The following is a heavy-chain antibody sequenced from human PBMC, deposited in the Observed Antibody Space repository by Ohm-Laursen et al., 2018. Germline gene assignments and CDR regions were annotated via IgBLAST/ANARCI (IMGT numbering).Heavy chain of an antibody. D-gene: IGHD5-12*01. Sequence: SLRLSCAASGFTFNNYWMHWVRQAPGKGLVWVSRINSDGSTTNYADSAKGRFTISRDNAKNTLYLQMNSLGAEDTALYYCVGGYITVFHYWGQGTLVTVSS. V-gene: IGHV3-74*01. CDR1: GFTFNNYW. CDR2: INSDGSTT. CDR3: VGGYITVFHY. J-gene: IGHJ4*02.